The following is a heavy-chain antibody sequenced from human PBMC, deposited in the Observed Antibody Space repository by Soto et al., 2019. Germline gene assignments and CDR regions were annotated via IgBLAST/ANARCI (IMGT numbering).Heavy chain of an antibody. CDR3: ARVPAIYDYVWGSYRYTLQGNDY. D-gene: IGHD3-16*02. V-gene: IGHV3-23*01. CDR1: GFTFSSYA. J-gene: IGHJ4*02. Sequence: GGSLRLSCAASGFTFSSYAMSWVRQAPGKGLEWVSAISGSGGSTYYADSVKGRFTISRDNSKNTLYLQMNSLRAEDTAVYYWARVPAIYDYVWGSYRYTLQGNDYWGQGTLVTVSS. CDR2: ISGSGGST.